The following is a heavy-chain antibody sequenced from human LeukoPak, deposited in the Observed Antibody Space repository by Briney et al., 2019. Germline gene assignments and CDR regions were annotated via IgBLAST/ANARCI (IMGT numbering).Heavy chain of an antibody. CDR2: ISAYNGNT. Sequence: ASVKVSCKASGYTFTSYGISWVRQAPGQGLEWMGWISAYNGNTNYAQKFQGRVTITADESTSTAYMELSSLRSEDTAVYYCAREGLLWFGETPYYYYMDVWGKGTTVTISS. CDR3: AREGLLWFGETPYYYYMDV. CDR1: GYTFTSYG. J-gene: IGHJ6*03. D-gene: IGHD3-10*01. V-gene: IGHV1-18*01.